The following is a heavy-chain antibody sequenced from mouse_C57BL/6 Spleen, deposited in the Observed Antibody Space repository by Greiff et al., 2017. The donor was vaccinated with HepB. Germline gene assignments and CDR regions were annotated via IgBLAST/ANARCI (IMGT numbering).Heavy chain of an antibody. J-gene: IGHJ3*01. V-gene: IGHV3-6*01. CDR2: ISYDGSN. Sequence: EVKLMESGPGLVKPSQSLSLTCSVTGYSITSGYYWNWIRQFPGNKLEWMGYISYDGSNNYNPSLKNRISITRDTSKNQFFLKLNSVTTEDTATYYCAREATSYWGQGTLVTVSA. CDR3: AREATSY. D-gene: IGHD1-2*01. CDR1: GYSITSGYY.